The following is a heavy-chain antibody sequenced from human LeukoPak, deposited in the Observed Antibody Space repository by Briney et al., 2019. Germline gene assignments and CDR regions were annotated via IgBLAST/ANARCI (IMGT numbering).Heavy chain of an antibody. CDR2: IRYDGSNK. Sequence: GGSLRLSCAASGFTFSSYGMHWVRQAPGKGLEWVAFIRYDGSNKYYADSVKGRFTISRDNSKNTLYLQMNSLRAEDTAVYYCARSDYDYVWGSPPHYWGQGTLVTVSS. CDR3: ARSDYDYVWGSPPHY. V-gene: IGHV3-30*02. D-gene: IGHD3-16*01. CDR1: GFTFSSYG. J-gene: IGHJ4*02.